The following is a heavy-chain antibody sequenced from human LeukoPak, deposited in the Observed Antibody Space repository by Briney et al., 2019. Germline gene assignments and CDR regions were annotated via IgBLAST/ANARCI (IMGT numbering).Heavy chain of an antibody. Sequence: SETLSLTCTVSGGSISSYYWSWIRQPPGKGLEWIGYIYYSGSTNYNPSLKSRVTISVDTSKNQFSLKLSSVTAADTAVYYCARGEGYCSGGSCYRPFSGMDVWGQGTTVTVSS. D-gene: IGHD2-15*01. CDR1: GGSISSYY. CDR3: ARGEGYCSGGSCYRPFSGMDV. J-gene: IGHJ6*02. CDR2: IYYSGST. V-gene: IGHV4-59*01.